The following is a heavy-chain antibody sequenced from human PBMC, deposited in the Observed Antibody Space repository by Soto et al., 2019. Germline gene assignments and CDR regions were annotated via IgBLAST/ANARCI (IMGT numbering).Heavy chain of an antibody. V-gene: IGHV3-11*01. J-gene: IGHJ4*02. CDR3: ARPGAPMVTYYFDY. CDR2: ISSSGSTI. CDR1: GFTFSDYY. D-gene: IGHD5-18*01. Sequence: GGSLRLSCAASGFTFSDYYMSWIRQAPGEGLEWVSYISSSGSTIYYADSVKGRFTVSRDNAKNSLYLQMNSLRAEDTAVYYCARPGAPMVTYYFDYWGQGTLVTVSS.